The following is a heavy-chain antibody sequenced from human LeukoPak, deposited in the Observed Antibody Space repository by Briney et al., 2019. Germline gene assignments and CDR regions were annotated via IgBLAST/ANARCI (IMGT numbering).Heavy chain of an antibody. CDR1: GGSISSGDYY. CDR2: IYYSGST. CDR3: ARDIAAAATEDWFDP. V-gene: IGHV4-61*08. D-gene: IGHD6-13*01. Sequence: SETLSLTCAVYGGSISSGDYYWSWIRQPPGKGLEWIGYIYYSGSTNYNPSLKSRVTMSVDTSKNQFSLKLSSVTAADTAVYYCARDIAAAATEDWFDPWGQGTLVTVSS. J-gene: IGHJ5*02.